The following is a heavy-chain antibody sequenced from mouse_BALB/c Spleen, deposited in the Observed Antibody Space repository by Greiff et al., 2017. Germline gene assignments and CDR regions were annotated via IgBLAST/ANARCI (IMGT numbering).Heavy chain of an antibody. CDR2: INPYNDGT. J-gene: IGHJ4*01. CDR3: ARIITTGRYAMDD. CDR1: GYTFTSYV. V-gene: IGHV1-14*01. D-gene: IGHD1-2*01. Sequence: VQLQQSGPELVKPGASVKMSCKASGYTFTSYVMHWVQQKPGQGLEWIGYINPYNDGTKYNEKFKGKATLTSDKSSSTAYMELSSLTSEDSAVYYCARIITTGRYAMDDWGQGTSVTVSS.